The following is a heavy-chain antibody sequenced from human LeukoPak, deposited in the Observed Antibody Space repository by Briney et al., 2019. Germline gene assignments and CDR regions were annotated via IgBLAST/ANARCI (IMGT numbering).Heavy chain of an antibody. CDR1: GGSFSGYY. CDR3: ARVDEGGYYYYGMDV. CDR2: INHSGST. D-gene: IGHD3-16*01. J-gene: IGHJ6*02. V-gene: IGHV4-34*01. Sequence: SETLSLTCAVYGGSFSGYYWSWIRQPPGKGLEWIGEINHSGSTNYNPSLKSRVTISVDTPKNQFSLKLSSVTAADTAVYYCARVDEGGYYYYGMDVWGQGTTVTVSS.